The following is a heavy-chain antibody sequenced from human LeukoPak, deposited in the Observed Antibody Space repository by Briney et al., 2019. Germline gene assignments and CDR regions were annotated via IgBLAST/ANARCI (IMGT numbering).Heavy chain of an antibody. V-gene: IGHV4-61*01. D-gene: IGHD5-12*01. J-gene: IGHJ4*02. CDR1: GGSVSSGSYY. Sequence: PSETLSLTCTVSGGSVSSGSYYWSWIRQPPGKGLEWIGYIYYSGSTNYNPSLKSRVTISVDTSKNQFSLKLSSVTAADTAVYYCAREGRMSGYDPFDYWGQGTLVTVSS. CDR3: AREGRMSGYDPFDY. CDR2: IYYSGST.